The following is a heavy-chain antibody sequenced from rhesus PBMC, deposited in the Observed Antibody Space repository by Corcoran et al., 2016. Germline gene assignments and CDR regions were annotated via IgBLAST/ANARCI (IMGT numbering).Heavy chain of an antibody. Sequence: VQLLQSGAELKKPGSSVTLSCKASGYTFIKYYIHWVRQGPGQGLAWGGRGKTKPNTGGTDYAKKGQDRVTVTRDTSTSTADMELSSRRSEDRAMYYCAILGTGNGLDSWGQGVVVTVSS. V-gene: IGHV1-138*01. J-gene: IGHJ6*01. D-gene: IGHD2-33*01. CDR3: AILGTGNGLDS. CDR1: GYTFIKYY. CDR2: TKPNTGGT.